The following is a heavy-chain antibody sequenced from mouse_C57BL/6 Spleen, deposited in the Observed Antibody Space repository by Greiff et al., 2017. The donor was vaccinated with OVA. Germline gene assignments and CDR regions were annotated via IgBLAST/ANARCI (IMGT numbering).Heavy chain of an antibody. V-gene: IGHV1-69*01. Sequence: QVQLKQPGAELVMPGASVKLSCKASGYTFTSYWMHWVKQRPGQGLEWIGEIDPSDSYTNYNQKFKGKSTLTVDKSSSTAYMQLSSLTSEDSAVYYCARDDYGFAYWGQGTLVTVSA. CDR1: GYTFTSYW. CDR3: ARDDYGFAY. J-gene: IGHJ3*01. CDR2: IDPSDSYT. D-gene: IGHD2-4*01.